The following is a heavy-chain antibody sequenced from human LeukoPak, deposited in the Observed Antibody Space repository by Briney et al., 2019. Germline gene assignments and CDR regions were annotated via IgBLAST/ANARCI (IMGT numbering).Heavy chain of an antibody. Sequence: GGSLRLSCAASGFTFSSYEMDWVRQAPGKGLEWVAVISYDGSNKYYADSVKGRFTISRDNSKNTLYVQMNSLRAEDTAVYYCATDIVATTLDYWGQGTLVTVSS. CDR3: ATDIVATTLDY. J-gene: IGHJ4*02. D-gene: IGHD5-12*01. CDR2: ISYDGSNK. V-gene: IGHV3-30*04. CDR1: GFTFSSYE.